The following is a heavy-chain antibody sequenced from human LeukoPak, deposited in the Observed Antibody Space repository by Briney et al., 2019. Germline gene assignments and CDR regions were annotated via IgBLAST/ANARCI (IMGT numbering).Heavy chain of an antibody. CDR1: GFSFISYG. V-gene: IGHV3-30*18. CDR3: AKRPSDYGDYVSYFDY. CDR2: ISDDGRRK. Sequence: GGSLRLSCAASGFSFISYGMHWVRQAPGKGLEWVGVISDDGRRKDCADSVKGRFTISRDNSKDTLYLQMNSLRAEDTAVYYCAKRPSDYGDYVSYFDYWGQGTLVTVSS. D-gene: IGHD4-17*01. J-gene: IGHJ4*02.